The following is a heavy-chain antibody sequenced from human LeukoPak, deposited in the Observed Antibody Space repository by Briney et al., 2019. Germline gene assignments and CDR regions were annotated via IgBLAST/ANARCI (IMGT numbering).Heavy chain of an antibody. V-gene: IGHV3-21*01. CDR3: ARGLYPDYYVSSGSSPPEH. CDR2: ISSSGSYI. D-gene: IGHD3-22*01. CDR1: GFTFSSYS. J-gene: IGHJ1*01. Sequence: GGSLRLSCAASGFTFSSYSMNWVRQAPGKGLECVSSISSSGSYIYYADSMQGRFTISRDNSKNSLFLQMNSLRAEDTAVYYCARGLYPDYYVSSGSSPPEHWGQGTLVTVSS.